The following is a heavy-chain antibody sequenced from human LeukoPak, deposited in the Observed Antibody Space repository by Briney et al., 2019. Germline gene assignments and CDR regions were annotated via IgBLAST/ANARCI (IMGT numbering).Heavy chain of an antibody. CDR2: INHSGST. V-gene: IGHV4-34*01. CDR3: ARGERITIFGVVIRPRYYFDY. D-gene: IGHD3-3*01. CDR1: GGSFSGYC. J-gene: IGHJ4*02. Sequence: PSETLSLTCAVYGGSFSGYCWSWIRQPPGKGLEWIGEINHSGSTNYNPSLKSRVTISVDTSKNQFSLKLSSVTAADTAVYYCARGERITIFGVVIRPRYYFDYWGQGTLVTVSS.